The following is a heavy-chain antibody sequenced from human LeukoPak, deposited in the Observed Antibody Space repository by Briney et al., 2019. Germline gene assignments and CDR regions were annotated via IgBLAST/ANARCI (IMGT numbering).Heavy chain of an antibody. CDR2: INAGNGNT. J-gene: IGHJ4*02. CDR3: ARTAQWLEGPIDY. CDR1: GYTFTGYY. Sequence: ASVKVSCKASGYTFTGYYMHWVRQAPGQRLEWMGWINAGNGNTKYSQKFQGRVTITRDTSASTAYMELSSLRSEDTAVYYCARTAQWLEGPIDYWGQGTLVTVSS. V-gene: IGHV1-3*01. D-gene: IGHD6-19*01.